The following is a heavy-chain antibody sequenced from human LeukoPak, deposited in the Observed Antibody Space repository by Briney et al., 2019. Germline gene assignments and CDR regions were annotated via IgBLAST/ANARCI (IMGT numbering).Heavy chain of an antibody. CDR1: GFTFSSYS. D-gene: IGHD4-17*01. J-gene: IGHJ4*02. V-gene: IGHV3-48*01. Sequence: GSLILSCAASGFTFSSYSMNWVRQAPGKGLEWVSYISSSSSTIYYADSVKGRFTISRDNAKNSLYLQMNSLRAEDTAVYYCARRTTVIDYWGQGTLVTVSS. CDR3: ARRTTVIDY. CDR2: ISSSSSTI.